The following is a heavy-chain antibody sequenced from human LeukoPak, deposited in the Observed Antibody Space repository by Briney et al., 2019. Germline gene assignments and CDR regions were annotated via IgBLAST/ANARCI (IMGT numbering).Heavy chain of an antibody. D-gene: IGHD1-26*01. Sequence: PSETLSLTCTVSGGSISSSSYYWGWIRQPPGKGLEWIGSMYSSGSTYYNPSLKSRVTISVDTSKNQFSLKLSSVTAADTAVYYCARGPRIVGASPWGQGTLVTVSS. V-gene: IGHV4-39*07. CDR2: MYSSGST. J-gene: IGHJ5*02. CDR3: ARGPRIVGASP. CDR1: GGSISSSSYY.